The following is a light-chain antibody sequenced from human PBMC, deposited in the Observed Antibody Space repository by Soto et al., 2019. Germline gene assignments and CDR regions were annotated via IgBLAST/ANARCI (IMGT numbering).Light chain of an antibody. CDR2: EGT. CDR3: SSYTTVRTLV. V-gene: IGLV2-14*02. Sequence: QSALTQPASVSGSPGQSVTISCTGSSSDVGTYDLVSWYQQHPGKAPKILIYEGTKRPSGVSNRFSGSKSGNTASLTISGLQTEDEADYYCSSYTTVRTLVFGEGTKLTVL. J-gene: IGLJ3*02. CDR1: SSDVGTYDL.